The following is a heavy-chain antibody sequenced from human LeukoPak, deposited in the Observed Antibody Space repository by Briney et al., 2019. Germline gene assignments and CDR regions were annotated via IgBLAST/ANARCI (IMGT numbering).Heavy chain of an antibody. CDR3: ARDAIHVEMADQSGGGDY. Sequence: GASVKVSCKASGGTFSSYAISWVRQAPGQGLVWMGGIIPIFGTANYAQKFQGRVTITADESTSTAYMELSSLRSEDTAVYYCARDAIHVEMADQSGGGDYWGQGTLVTVSS. V-gene: IGHV1-69*13. CDR1: GGTFSSYA. D-gene: IGHD5-24*01. J-gene: IGHJ4*02. CDR2: IIPIFGTA.